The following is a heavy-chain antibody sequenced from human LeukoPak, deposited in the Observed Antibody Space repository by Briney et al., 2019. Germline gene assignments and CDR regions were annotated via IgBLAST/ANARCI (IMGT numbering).Heavy chain of an antibody. J-gene: IGHJ5*02. CDR2: ISSSSSTI. Sequence: GGSLRLSCAASGFIFSSYGMHWVRQAPGKGLEWVSYISSSSSTIYYADSVKGRFTISRDNAKNSLYLQMSSLRAEDTAVYYCMTGGHYSGSWGQGSLVTVSS. V-gene: IGHV3-48*01. D-gene: IGHD3-3*01. CDR1: GFIFSSYG. CDR3: MTGGHYSGS.